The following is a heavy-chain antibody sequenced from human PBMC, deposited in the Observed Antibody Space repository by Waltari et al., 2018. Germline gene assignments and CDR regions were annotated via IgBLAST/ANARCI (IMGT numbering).Heavy chain of an antibody. D-gene: IGHD6-19*01. J-gene: IGHJ4*02. CDR1: GGTFSSYA. CDR2: ISPILGTA. CDR3: AVQTSVAGGYFDY. Sequence: QVQLVQSGAEVKKPGSSVKVSCKASGGTFSSYAISWVRQAPGQGLEWMGGISPILGTANYEQKCQGRVTITADESTSTAYMELSSLRSEDTAVYYCAVQTSVAGGYFDYWGQGTLVTVSS. V-gene: IGHV1-69*12.